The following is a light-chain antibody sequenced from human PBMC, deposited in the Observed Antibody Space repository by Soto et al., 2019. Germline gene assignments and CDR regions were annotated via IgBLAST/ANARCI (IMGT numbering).Light chain of an antibody. CDR2: GAS. CDR1: QSVSSS. J-gene: IGKJ4*01. Sequence: EIVLTQSPGTLSLSPGERAALSCRASQSVSSSLAWYQQKPGQAPRLLIYGASSRAAGIPDRFSGSGSGTDFTLTISRLEPEDFAVYYCQQYDNSPLTFGGGPKVEIK. CDR3: QQYDNSPLT. V-gene: IGKV3-20*01.